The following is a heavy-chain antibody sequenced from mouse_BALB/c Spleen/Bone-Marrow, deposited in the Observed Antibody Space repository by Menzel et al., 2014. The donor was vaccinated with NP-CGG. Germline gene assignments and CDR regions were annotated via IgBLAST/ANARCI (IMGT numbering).Heavy chain of an antibody. CDR1: GYTFTSYW. V-gene: IGHV1-7*01. Sequence: QVQLQQSGAELAKPGASVKMSCKASGYTFTSYWMHWVKQRPGQGLEWIGYINPSTGYTEHNQRFKDKATLTADKSSSTAYMQLSSLTSEDSAVYYCARRGDSSGYPLAYWGQGTLVTVSA. D-gene: IGHD3-2*01. CDR3: ARRGDSSGYPLAY. J-gene: IGHJ3*01. CDR2: INPSTGYT.